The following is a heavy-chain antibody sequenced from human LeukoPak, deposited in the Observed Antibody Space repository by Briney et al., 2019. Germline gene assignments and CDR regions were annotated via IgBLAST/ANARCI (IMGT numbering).Heavy chain of an antibody. J-gene: IGHJ5*02. D-gene: IGHD3-10*01. CDR3: ARDLRDYYGSGSYNAHH. Sequence: ASVKVSCKASGYTFTSYGISWVRQAPGQGLEWLGWISAYNRNTNYAQKVQGRVTMTTDRSTSTAYMELRSLTSDDTAVYYCARDLRDYYGSGSYNAHHWGQGTLITVSS. CDR1: GYTFTSYG. V-gene: IGHV1-18*01. CDR2: ISAYNRNT.